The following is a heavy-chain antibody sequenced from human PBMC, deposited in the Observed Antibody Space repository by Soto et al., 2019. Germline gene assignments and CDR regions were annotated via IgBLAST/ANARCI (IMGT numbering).Heavy chain of an antibody. J-gene: IGHJ5*01. CDR1: GYSFIPHW. Sequence: GESLKISCKGSGYSFIPHWIAWVRQMPGEGLEWMGIINPADSDIRYSPSFQGQVTISVDKSINTAYLQWSSLKASDTATYYCTRPQSSGWYDFWGQGTLVTVSS. V-gene: IGHV5-51*01. CDR3: TRPQSSGWYDF. CDR2: INPADSDI. D-gene: IGHD3-22*01.